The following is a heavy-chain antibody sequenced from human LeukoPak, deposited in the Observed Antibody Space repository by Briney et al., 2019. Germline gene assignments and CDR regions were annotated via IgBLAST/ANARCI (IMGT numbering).Heavy chain of an antibody. CDR1: GGSISSGSYY. J-gene: IGHJ4*02. D-gene: IGHD3-10*01. Sequence: PSQTLSLTCTVSGGSISSGSYYWSWIRQPAGKGLEWIGRIYTSGSTNYNPSLKSRVTISVDTSKNQFSLKLSSVTAADTAVYYCARGSGSYRGLDYWGQGTLVTVSS. CDR3: ARGSGSYRGLDY. CDR2: IYTSGST. V-gene: IGHV4-61*02.